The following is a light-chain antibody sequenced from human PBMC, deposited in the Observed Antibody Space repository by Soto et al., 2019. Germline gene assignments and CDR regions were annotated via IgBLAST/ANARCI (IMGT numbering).Light chain of an antibody. J-gene: IGKJ5*01. CDR3: QQSYSVPFT. CDR2: VAS. CDR1: QSIGTR. Sequence: DIQMTQSPPSLSASLGDRVTVTCRASQSIGTRLNWYQQKSGKAPKLLIYVASSLQSGVPSRFSGSGSGTDFTLTISSLQPEDFATYYCQQSYSVPFTFGQGTRLEIE. V-gene: IGKV1-39*01.